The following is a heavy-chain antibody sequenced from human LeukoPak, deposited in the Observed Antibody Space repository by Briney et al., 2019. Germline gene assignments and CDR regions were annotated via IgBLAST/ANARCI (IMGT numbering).Heavy chain of an antibody. CDR2: IIPIFGTA. V-gene: IGHV1-69*01. Sequence: SVKVSCXASGGTFSSYAISWVRQAPGQGLEWMGGIIPIFGTANYAQKFQGRVTITADESTSTAYMELSSLRSEDTAVYYCARDGHTGATIFHWFDPWGPGTLVTVSS. J-gene: IGHJ5*02. CDR1: GGTFSSYA. D-gene: IGHD3-9*01. CDR3: ARDGHTGATIFHWFDP.